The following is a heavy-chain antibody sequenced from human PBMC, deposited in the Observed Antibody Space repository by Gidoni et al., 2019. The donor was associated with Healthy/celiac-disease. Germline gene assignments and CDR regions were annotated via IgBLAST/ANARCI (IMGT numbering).Heavy chain of an antibody. CDR1: GFHFSSNA. CDR2: SSGSDIRT. V-gene: IGHV3-23*01. CDR3: AKARVITMVGVAY. Sequence: EVLLLETGGGLDKPGGSLSLACASSGFHFSSNAMSWGRQAQGKGLAWVSASSGSDIRTYDAYTVEGRFTISIDNSKNTLYLQMNSLRAEDAAVYDCAKARVITMVGVAYWGQGTLVTVSS. J-gene: IGHJ4*02. D-gene: IGHD3-22*01.